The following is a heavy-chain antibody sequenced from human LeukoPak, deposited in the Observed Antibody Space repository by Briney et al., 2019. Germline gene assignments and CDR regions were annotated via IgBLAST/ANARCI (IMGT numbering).Heavy chain of an antibody. J-gene: IGHJ4*02. V-gene: IGHV3-30-3*01. CDR2: ISYDGSNK. CDR1: GFTFSSYA. D-gene: IGHD3-3*01. CDR3: AREPLGFGVVTLDC. Sequence: PGRSLRLSCAASGFTFSSYAMHWVRQAPGKGLEWVAVISYDGSNKYYADSVKGRFTISRDNSKNTLYLQMNSLRAEDTAVYYCAREPLGFGVVTLDCWGQGTLVTVSS.